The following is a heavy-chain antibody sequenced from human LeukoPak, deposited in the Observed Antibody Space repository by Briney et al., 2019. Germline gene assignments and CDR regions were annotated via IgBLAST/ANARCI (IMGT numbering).Heavy chain of an antibody. CDR1: GGTFSIYA. Sequence: GASVKVSCKASGGTFSIYAISWVRQAPGQGLEWMGRIIPILGIANYAQKFQGRVTITADKSTSTAYMELSSLRSEDTAVDYCAREAGMTTVTIDDYWGQGTLVTVSS. J-gene: IGHJ4*02. CDR2: IIPILGIA. CDR3: AREAGMTTVTIDDY. D-gene: IGHD4-17*01. V-gene: IGHV1-69*04.